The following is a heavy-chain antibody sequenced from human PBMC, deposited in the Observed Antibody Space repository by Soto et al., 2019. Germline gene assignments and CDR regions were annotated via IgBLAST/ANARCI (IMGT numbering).Heavy chain of an antibody. D-gene: IGHD3-9*01. J-gene: IGHJ4*02. Sequence: PGGSLRLSCAASGFTFSSYAMSWVRQAPGKGLEWVAVISYDGSNKYYADSVKGRFTISRDNSKNTLYLQMNSLRAEDTAVYYCAKGPTWGRYFDWLFLTWGQGTLVTVSS. CDR1: GFTFSSYA. CDR2: ISYDGSNK. V-gene: IGHV3-30*18. CDR3: AKGPTWGRYFDWLFLT.